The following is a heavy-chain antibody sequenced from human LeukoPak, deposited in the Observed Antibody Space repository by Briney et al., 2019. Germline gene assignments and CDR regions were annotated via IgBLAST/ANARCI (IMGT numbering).Heavy chain of an antibody. CDR3: ARQDYDILTGYSRGFDY. Sequence: GGSLRLSCAASGFTFSSYSMNWVRQAPGKGLEWVSSISSSSSYIYYADSVKGRFTISRDNAKNSLYLQMNSLRAEDTAVYYCARQDYDILTGYSRGFDYWGQGTLVTVSS. CDR1: GFTFSSYS. J-gene: IGHJ4*02. CDR2: ISSSSSYI. D-gene: IGHD3-9*01. V-gene: IGHV3-21*01.